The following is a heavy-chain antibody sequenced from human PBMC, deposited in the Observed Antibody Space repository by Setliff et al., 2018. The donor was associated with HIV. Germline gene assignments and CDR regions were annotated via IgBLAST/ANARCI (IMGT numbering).Heavy chain of an antibody. CDR1: GYTFTNYD. V-gene: IGHV1-8*01. CDR2: MNPNSGNT. Sequence: GASVKVSCKASGYTFTNYDINWVRQATGQGLEWMGWMNPNSGNTGYAQKFQGRVTMTRNTSISTAYMELSSLRSEDTAVYYCARVGSYWTQFDYWGQGTLVTVPQ. J-gene: IGHJ4*01. CDR3: ARVGSYWTQFDY. D-gene: IGHD2-15*01.